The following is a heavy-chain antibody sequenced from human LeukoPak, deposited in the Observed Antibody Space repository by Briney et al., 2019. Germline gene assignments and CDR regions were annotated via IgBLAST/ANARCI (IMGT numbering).Heavy chain of an antibody. CDR3: ARNSGGIVVVPTAAPDY. Sequence: ASVKVSCKASGYTFTGYYMHWVRQAPGLGLEWMGRINPNSGGTNYAQKFQGRVTMTRDTSTSTAYMELSRLRSDDTAVYYCARNSGGIVVVPTAAPDYWGQGTLVTVSS. V-gene: IGHV1-2*06. CDR1: GYTFTGYY. D-gene: IGHD2-2*01. J-gene: IGHJ4*02. CDR2: INPNSGGT.